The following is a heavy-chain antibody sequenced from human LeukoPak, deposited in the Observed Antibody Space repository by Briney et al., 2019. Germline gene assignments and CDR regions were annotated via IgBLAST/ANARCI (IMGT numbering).Heavy chain of an antibody. CDR2: ISGSGDTT. V-gene: IGHV3-23*01. CDR3: ARVNKSYYYYGMDV. J-gene: IGHJ6*02. CDR1: GFIFSSFA. D-gene: IGHD1/OR15-1a*01. Sequence: GESLKISCAASGFIFSSFAMRWVRLAPGKGLEWVSAISGSGDTTYYTDSVKGRFTISRDNAKNALYLQMNSLRAEDTAVYYCARVNKSYYYYGMDVWGQGTTVTVSS.